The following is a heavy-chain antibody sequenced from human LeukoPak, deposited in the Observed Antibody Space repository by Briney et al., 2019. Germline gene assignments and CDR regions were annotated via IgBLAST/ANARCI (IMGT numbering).Heavy chain of an antibody. J-gene: IGHJ4*02. CDR1: GYTFTSYG. CDR2: ISAYNGNT. CDR3: AGLPNQYSSYDY. V-gene: IGHV1-18*01. Sequence: ASVKVSCKASGYTFTSYGISWVRQAPGQGLEWMGWISAYNGNTNYAQKLQGRVTMTTDTSTSTAYMELRSLRSDDTAVYYCAGLPNQYSSYDYWGQGTLVTVSS. D-gene: IGHD6-6*01.